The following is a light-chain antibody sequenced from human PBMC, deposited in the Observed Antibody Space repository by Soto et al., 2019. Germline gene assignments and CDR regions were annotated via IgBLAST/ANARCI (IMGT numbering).Light chain of an antibody. CDR2: DAS. J-gene: IGKJ4*02. CDR1: PSVSSSF. Sequence: IVLTQSPGPLSLSPGERATPACRASPSVSSSFLAWYQQKPGEAPRHLIYDASSRATGIPYRFSGSGSGTDFTLTISRLESEDFAVYYCQQYDNSPRTFGGGTKVEIK. CDR3: QQYDNSPRT. V-gene: IGKV3-20*01.